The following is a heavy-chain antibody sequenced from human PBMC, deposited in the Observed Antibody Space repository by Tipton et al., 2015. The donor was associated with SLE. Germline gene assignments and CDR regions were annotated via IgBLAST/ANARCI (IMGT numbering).Heavy chain of an antibody. V-gene: IGHV4-38-2*01. J-gene: IGHJ2*01. D-gene: IGHD6-13*01. Sequence: TLSLICAVSGYSISSGYFWGWIRQPPGKGLEWIGEINHSGSTNYNPSLKSQVTISVDTSKNQFSLKLSSVTAADTAVYYCTSRGAAAAPGWYFDLWGRGTLATVSS. CDR2: INHSGST. CDR1: GYSISSGYF. CDR3: TSRGAAAAPGWYFDL.